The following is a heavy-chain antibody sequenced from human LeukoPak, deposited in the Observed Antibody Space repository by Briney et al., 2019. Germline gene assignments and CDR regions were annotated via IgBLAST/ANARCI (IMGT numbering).Heavy chain of an antibody. CDR2: IGTAGDT. V-gene: IGHV3-13*01. Sequence: GGSLRLSCAASGFTFSSYDMHWVRHATGKGLEWVSAIGTAGDTYCPGSVKGRFTISRENAKNSLYLQMNSLRAGDTAVYYCARGGYYYDSSGFCDYWGQETLVTVS. J-gene: IGHJ4*02. CDR1: GFTFSSYD. CDR3: ARGGYYYDSSGFCDY. D-gene: IGHD3-22*01.